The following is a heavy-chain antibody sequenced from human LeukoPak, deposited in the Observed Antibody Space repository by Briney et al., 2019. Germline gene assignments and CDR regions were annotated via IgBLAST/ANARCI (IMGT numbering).Heavy chain of an antibody. V-gene: IGHV3-30-3*01. Sequence: GGSLRLSCAASGFTFSTFAMHWIRQAPGKGLEWVSLISYDGTNKPYADSVKGRFTISRDNSKNTLYLQMNSLRAEDTAVYYCARDAISGGGHDYWGQGTLVTVSS. D-gene: IGHD3-10*01. CDR3: ARDAISGGGHDY. CDR1: GFTFSTFA. CDR2: ISYDGTNK. J-gene: IGHJ4*02.